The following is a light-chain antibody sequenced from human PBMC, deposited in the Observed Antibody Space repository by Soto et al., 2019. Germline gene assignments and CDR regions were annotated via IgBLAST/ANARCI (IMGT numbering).Light chain of an antibody. CDR2: AAS. J-gene: IGKJ4*01. CDR1: QSISNY. Sequence: DMEMTQSPSSLSASVGDRVTITCRASQSISNYLNWYQHKPGKVPKLLIYAASSLQSGVPTRFSASGSWTDFTLNINSLQPEDFATYYCQQSYGPPLTFGGGTKIEIK. CDR3: QQSYGPPLT. V-gene: IGKV1-39*01.